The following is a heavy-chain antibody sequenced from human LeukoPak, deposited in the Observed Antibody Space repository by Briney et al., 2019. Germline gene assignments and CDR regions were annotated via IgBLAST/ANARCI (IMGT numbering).Heavy chain of an antibody. V-gene: IGHV4-4*02. CDR2: MYHTGGF. CDR3: ARVTQTDWGVIHY. Sequence: PSGTLSLTCAVSGGSINSINWWSWVRQPPGQGLEWIGEMYHTGGFNYNPSLKSRVTISLDKSQNQFSLKLSSVSAADTAIYYCARVTQTDWGVIHYWGQGTLVTVAS. D-gene: IGHD3-10*01. CDR1: GGSINSINW. J-gene: IGHJ4*02.